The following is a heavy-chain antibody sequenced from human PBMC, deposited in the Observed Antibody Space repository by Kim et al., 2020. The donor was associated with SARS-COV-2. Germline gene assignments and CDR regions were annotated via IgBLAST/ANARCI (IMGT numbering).Heavy chain of an antibody. CDR2: IRSKSCGEEK. D-gene: IGHD3-16*01. Sequence: GGSLRLSCTTSGFTFGAYAMNWVRQAPGKGLEWVGFIRSKSCGEEKEYAAKVKVRISSEKAENTRIVQMQMRRPKNTDMAEYASNQRAHDGGFPFWGYG. CDR3: NQRAHDGGFPF. CDR1: GFTFGAYA. J-gene: IGHJ3*01. V-gene: IGHV3-49*04.